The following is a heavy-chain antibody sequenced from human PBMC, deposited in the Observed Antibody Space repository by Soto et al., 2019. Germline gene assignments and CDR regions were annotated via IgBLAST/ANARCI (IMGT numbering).Heavy chain of an antibody. V-gene: IGHV4-31*03. Sequence: QVQLQESGPGLVRPSQTLSLSCTVSGGSISNSANHWSWIRPHPGEGLEWIGYIYYSRGTYYSPSLKGRVTMSIDASKNQSSLKLSSVTAADTAVYYCAKGVRGVPNWFDPWGQGTLVTVSS. CDR3: AKGVRGVPNWFDP. CDR2: IYYSRGT. CDR1: GGSISNSANH. D-gene: IGHD3-10*01. J-gene: IGHJ5*02.